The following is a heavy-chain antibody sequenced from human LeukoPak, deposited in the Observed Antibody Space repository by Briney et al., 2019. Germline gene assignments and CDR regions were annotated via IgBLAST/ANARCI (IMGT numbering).Heavy chain of an antibody. V-gene: IGHV3-7*05. D-gene: IGHD5-12*01. Sequence: GGSLRLSCAASGFTFSNFWMAWVRQAPGKGLEWVAHIKEDGSDKKYVDSVMGRFTISRDNPKNSLYLQMNSLRAEDTAVYYCARVAWRAFDIWGQGTMVTVSS. CDR2: IKEDGSDK. CDR1: GFTFSNFW. J-gene: IGHJ3*02. CDR3: ARVAWRAFDI.